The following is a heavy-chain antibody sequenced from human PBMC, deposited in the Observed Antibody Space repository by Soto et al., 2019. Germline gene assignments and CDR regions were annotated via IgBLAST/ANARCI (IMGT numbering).Heavy chain of an antibody. CDR1: GYNFNTYW. Sequence: AESMPISGKGSGYNFNTYWISWVRQMPGKGQEWMGRIDPSDSYTNYSPSFQGHVTISADKSISTAYLQWSSLKASDTAMYYCAIFFVSYSSNWALFDFCGQGSSVTGS. V-gene: IGHV5-10-1*01. J-gene: IGHJ4*02. D-gene: IGHD6-13*01. CDR2: IDPSDSYT. CDR3: AIFFVSYSSNWALFDF.